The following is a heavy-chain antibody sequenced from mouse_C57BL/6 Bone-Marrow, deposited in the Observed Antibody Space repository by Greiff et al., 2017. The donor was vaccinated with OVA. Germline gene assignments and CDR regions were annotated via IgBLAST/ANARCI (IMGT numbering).Heavy chain of an antibody. CDR3: ASYYGSSPHWYFDV. Sequence: VQLQQSGAELVMPGASVKLSCKASGYTFTSYWMHWVKQRPGQGLEWIGEIDPSDSYTNYNQKFKGKSTLTVDKSSSTAYMQLSSLTSEDSAVYYCASYYGSSPHWYFDVWGTGTTVTVSS. V-gene: IGHV1-69*01. CDR1: GYTFTSYW. CDR2: IDPSDSYT. D-gene: IGHD1-1*01. J-gene: IGHJ1*03.